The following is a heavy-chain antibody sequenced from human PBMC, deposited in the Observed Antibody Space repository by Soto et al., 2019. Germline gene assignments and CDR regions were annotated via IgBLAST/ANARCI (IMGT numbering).Heavy chain of an antibody. CDR1: GFTFSSYA. CDR2: ISGRGGTT. D-gene: IGHD5-12*01. Sequence: EVQLLESGGGLVQPGGSLRLSCAAPGFTFSSYAMSWARQDPGKGLEWVSGISGRGGTTYYTDSVKSRFTISRDNSKNTLYLQMNSLRAEDTAVYYCAKEGGDYDCNFDHWGQGSLVTVSS. J-gene: IGHJ4*02. CDR3: AKEGGDYDCNFDH. V-gene: IGHV3-23*01.